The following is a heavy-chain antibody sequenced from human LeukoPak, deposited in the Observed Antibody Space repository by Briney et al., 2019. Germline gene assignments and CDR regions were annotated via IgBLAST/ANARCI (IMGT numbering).Heavy chain of an antibody. Sequence: GESLKISCEGSGYSFTSYWIGWVRQMSGKGLEWMGIIYPGDSDTRYSPSFQGQVTISADKSISTAYLQWSSLKASDTAMYYCARSDYDFWSGYYYDAFDIWGQGTMVTVSS. V-gene: IGHV5-51*01. CDR3: ARSDYDFWSGYYYDAFDI. CDR2: IYPGDSDT. D-gene: IGHD3-3*01. J-gene: IGHJ3*02. CDR1: GYSFTSYW.